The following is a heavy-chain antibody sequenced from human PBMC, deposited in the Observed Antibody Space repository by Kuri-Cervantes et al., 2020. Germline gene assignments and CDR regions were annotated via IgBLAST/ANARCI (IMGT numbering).Heavy chain of an antibody. CDR3: ARDRGCSSTSCYDNLFDP. D-gene: IGHD2-2*01. CDR2: INWNGGST. CDR1: GFTFDDYG. J-gene: IGHJ5*02. V-gene: IGHV3-20*01. Sequence: GGSLRLSCAASGFTFDDYGMSWVRQAPGKGLEWVSGINWNGGSTGYADSVKGRFTISRDNAKNSLYLQMNSLRAEDTALYHCARDRGCSSTSCYDNLFDPWGQGTLVTVSS.